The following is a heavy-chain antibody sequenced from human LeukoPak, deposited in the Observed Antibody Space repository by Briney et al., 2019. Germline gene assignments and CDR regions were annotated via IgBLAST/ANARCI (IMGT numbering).Heavy chain of an antibody. J-gene: IGHJ4*02. CDR2: ISGSGGNT. CDR1: GFTFSSYA. D-gene: IGHD3-10*01. Sequence: GGSLRLSCAASGFTFSSYAMSWVRQAPGKGLEWVSGISGSGGNTYYADSVKGRFTISRDNSKDTLYLQMSSLRAEDTAVYYCAKPGGGYGSGSYPFDYWGQGTLVTVSS. V-gene: IGHV3-23*01. CDR3: AKPGGGYGSGSYPFDY.